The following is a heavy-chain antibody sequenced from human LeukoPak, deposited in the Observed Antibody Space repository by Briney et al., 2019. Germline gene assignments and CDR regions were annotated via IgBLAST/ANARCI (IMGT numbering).Heavy chain of an antibody. J-gene: IGHJ6*03. CDR3: ASRSGYSSGWYVFYYYYYYMDV. CDR2: ISYDGSNK. D-gene: IGHD6-19*01. Sequence: GGSLRLSCAAFGFTFSSYAMHWVRQAPGKGLEWVAVISYDGSNKYYADSVKGRFTISRDNSKNTLYLQMNSLRAEDTAVYYCASRSGYSSGWYVFYYYYYYMDVWGKGTTVTVSS. CDR1: GFTFSSYA. V-gene: IGHV3-30*01.